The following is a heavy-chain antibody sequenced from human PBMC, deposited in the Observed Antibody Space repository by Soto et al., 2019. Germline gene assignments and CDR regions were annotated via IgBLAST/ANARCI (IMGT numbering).Heavy chain of an antibody. J-gene: IGHJ4*02. Sequence: GESLRISCKGSGYSFAGYWITWVRQKPGKGLEWMGRIDPSDSQTYYSPSFRGHVTISVTKSITTVFLQWSSLRASDTAMYYCARQIYDSDTGPNFQYYFDSWGQGTPVTVSS. V-gene: IGHV5-10-1*01. CDR3: ARQIYDSDTGPNFQYYFDS. CDR2: IDPSDSQT. D-gene: IGHD3-22*01. CDR1: GYSFAGYW.